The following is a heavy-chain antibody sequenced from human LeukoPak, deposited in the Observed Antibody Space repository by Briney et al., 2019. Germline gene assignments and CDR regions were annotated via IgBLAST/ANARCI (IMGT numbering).Heavy chain of an antibody. J-gene: IGHJ4*02. D-gene: IGHD1-14*01. V-gene: IGHV4-38-2*02. CDR3: ARVWVNLGADY. CDR2: MYHTGST. CDR1: GYSMSSGYY. Sequence: SETLSLTCSVSGYSMSSGYYWGWIRQPPERGLEWIGSMYHTGSTYYNPSLKSRVNISVDTSKNQFYLKLSSVTAADTAVYYCARVWVNLGADYWGQGTLVTVSS.